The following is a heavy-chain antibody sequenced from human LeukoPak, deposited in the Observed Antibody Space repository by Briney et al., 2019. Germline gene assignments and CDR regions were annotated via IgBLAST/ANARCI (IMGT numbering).Heavy chain of an antibody. CDR1: GFMFSDYY. J-gene: IGHJ2*01. CDR2: ISPSGSTI. V-gene: IGHV3-11*04. CDR3: ARAPPDWECSNSICYTWYFDL. Sequence: PGGSLRLSCAASGFMFSDYYMSWIRQAPGKGLEWVSYISPSGSTIFYADSVKGRFTISRDNAKNSLFLQMNNLGVGDTVVYYCARAPPDWECSNSICYTWYFDLWGRGTLVTVSS. D-gene: IGHD2-2*02.